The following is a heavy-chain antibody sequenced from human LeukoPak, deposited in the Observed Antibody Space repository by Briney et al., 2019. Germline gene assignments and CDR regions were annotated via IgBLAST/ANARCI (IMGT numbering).Heavy chain of an antibody. CDR3: ARVPAGVIGMKDAFDI. CDR1: GFTFSSYG. CDR2: IRYDGSNK. D-gene: IGHD3-16*02. J-gene: IGHJ3*02. Sequence: GGSLRLSCAASGFTFSSYGMHWVRQAPGKGLEWVAFIRYDGSNKYYADSVKSRFTISRDNSKNTLYLQMNSLRAEDTAVYYCARVPAGVIGMKDAFDIWGQGTMVTVSS. V-gene: IGHV3-30*02.